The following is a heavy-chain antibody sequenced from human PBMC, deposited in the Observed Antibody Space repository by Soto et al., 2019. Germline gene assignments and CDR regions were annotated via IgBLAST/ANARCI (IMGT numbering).Heavy chain of an antibody. CDR3: ATETKDYDSSGYYRRSGMDV. Sequence: ASVKVSCKASGGTFSSYAISWVRQAPGQGLEWMGGIIPIFGTANYAQKFQGRVTITADESTSTAYMELSSLRSEDTAVYYCATETKDYDSSGYYRRSGMDVWGQGTTVTVSS. V-gene: IGHV1-69*13. D-gene: IGHD3-22*01. CDR2: IIPIFGTA. CDR1: GGTFSSYA. J-gene: IGHJ6*02.